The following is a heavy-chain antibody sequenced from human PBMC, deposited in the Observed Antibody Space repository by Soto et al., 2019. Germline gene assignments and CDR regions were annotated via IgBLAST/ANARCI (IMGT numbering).Heavy chain of an antibody. CDR2: INQDGSGK. CDR1: GFTFSSYG. CDR3: AKSVAARPKHNYYGIEV. V-gene: IGHV3-7*01. J-gene: IGHJ6*02. Sequence: GSLKLSCSASGFTFSSYGMSWVRQAPGKGLEWVANINQDGSGKYYVDSVKGRFTISRDNAKNSLYLQMNSLRAEDTAVYYCAKSVAARPKHNYYGIEVWDQGPTVTV. D-gene: IGHD6-6*01.